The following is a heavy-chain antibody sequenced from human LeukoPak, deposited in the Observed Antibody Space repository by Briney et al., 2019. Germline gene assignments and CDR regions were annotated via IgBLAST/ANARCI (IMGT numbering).Heavy chain of an antibody. J-gene: IGHJ4*02. CDR1: GFTFTSYG. CDR3: AKVHGGGWNAGYFGY. D-gene: IGHD1-1*01. CDR2: ISGSGGST. V-gene: IGHV3-23*01. Sequence: GGSLRLSCAASGFTFTSYGMSWVRQAPGKGLEWVSAISGSGGSTYYADSVKGRFTISRDDAKNSLYLQMNSLRAEDTALYYCAKVHGGGWNAGYFGYWGQGTLVTVSS.